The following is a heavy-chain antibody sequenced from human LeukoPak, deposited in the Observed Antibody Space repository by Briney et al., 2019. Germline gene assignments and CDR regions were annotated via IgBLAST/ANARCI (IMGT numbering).Heavy chain of an antibody. D-gene: IGHD1-1*01. Sequence: GGSLRLSCAASGFTFSSYAMHWVRQAPGKGLEYVSAISSNGGSTYYANSVKGRFTISRDNSKNTLYLQMGSLRAEDMAVYYCARVNDHAFDYWGQGTLVTVSS. J-gene: IGHJ4*02. CDR3: ARVNDHAFDY. V-gene: IGHV3-64*01. CDR1: GFTFSSYA. CDR2: ISSNGGST.